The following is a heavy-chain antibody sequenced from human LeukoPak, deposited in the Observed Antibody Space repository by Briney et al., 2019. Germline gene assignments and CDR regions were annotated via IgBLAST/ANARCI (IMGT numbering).Heavy chain of an antibody. Sequence: GGSLRLSCAASGFTFSNYGMSWVRQAPGKGLEWVSGISGSGGATYYAESVTGRFSISRDNSKNTLYLQMNSLRVEDTAVYYCAKHLGDCSSTSCSDYWGQGTLVTVSS. J-gene: IGHJ4*02. V-gene: IGHV3-23*01. CDR3: AKHLGDCSSTSCSDY. CDR1: GFTFSNYG. D-gene: IGHD2-2*01. CDR2: ISGSGGAT.